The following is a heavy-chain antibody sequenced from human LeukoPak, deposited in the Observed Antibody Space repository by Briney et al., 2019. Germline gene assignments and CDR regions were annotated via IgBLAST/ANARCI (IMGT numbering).Heavy chain of an antibody. CDR3: ARPYYYDSRIDP. Sequence: PSETLSLTCTVSGGSISSGDYYWSWIRQPPGKGLEWTGYMYYSGRTYYNPSLKSRVVISVDTSKNQFSLKLSSVTAADTAVYYCARPYYYDSRIDPWGQGILVTVSS. CDR2: MYYSGRT. J-gene: IGHJ5*02. V-gene: IGHV4-30-4*01. CDR1: GGSISSGDYY. D-gene: IGHD3-22*01.